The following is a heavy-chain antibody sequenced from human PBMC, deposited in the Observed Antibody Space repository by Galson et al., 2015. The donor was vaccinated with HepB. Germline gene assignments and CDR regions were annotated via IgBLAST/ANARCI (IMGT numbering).Heavy chain of an antibody. J-gene: IGHJ5*02. V-gene: IGHV1-18*04. CDR1: GYSFTSYG. CDR3: AREFYYGSGTYVWFVP. D-gene: IGHD3-10*01. CDR2: INVYSGNT. Sequence: SVKVSCKASGYSFTSYGITWVRQAPGQGLEWMGWINVYSGNTKYAQKLQGRVTMTTDPSTSTAYVDLRSLRSDDTAVYYCAREFYYGSGTYVWFVPWGQGTLVTVSP.